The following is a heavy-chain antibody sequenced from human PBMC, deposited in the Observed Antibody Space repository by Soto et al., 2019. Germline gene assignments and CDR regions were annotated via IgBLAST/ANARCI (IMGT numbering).Heavy chain of an antibody. CDR3: ARADYTQCVWWHTYDI. V-gene: IGHV5-51*01. J-gene: IGHJ3*02. D-gene: IGHD2-8*01. Sequence: PGESLKISCQGFEYTFTAYWIGWVRQMPGKGLEWMGIMNPGDSDIRYSPSFQGQVTISADKSINTAYLQWSSLKASDTAMYYCARADYTQCVWWHTYDIWGQGXMVTV. CDR2: MNPGDSDI. CDR1: EYTFTAYW.